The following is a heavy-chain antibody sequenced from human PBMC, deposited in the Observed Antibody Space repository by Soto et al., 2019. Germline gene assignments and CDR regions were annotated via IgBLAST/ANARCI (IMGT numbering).Heavy chain of an antibody. CDR3: ARVGSSG. J-gene: IGHJ4*02. Sequence: QVQLVQSGAEVKKTGASVKVSCKASGSIFTGYYLHWVRQAPGQGLEWMGWINPHSGGTNYAQKFQGRATMTRDTSISTAYMELSRLRSDDTAVYFCARVGSSGWGKGTLVTVSS. D-gene: IGHD3-10*01. CDR1: GSIFTGYY. V-gene: IGHV1-2*02. CDR2: INPHSGGT.